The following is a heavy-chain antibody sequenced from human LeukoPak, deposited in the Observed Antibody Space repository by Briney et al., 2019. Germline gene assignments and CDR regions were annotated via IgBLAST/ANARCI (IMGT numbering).Heavy chain of an antibody. V-gene: IGHV1-3*01. Sequence: KFQGRVTITRDTSASTAYMELSSLRSEDTAVYYCARTDSSDYSELDYWGQGTLVTVSS. J-gene: IGHJ4*02. CDR3: ARTDSSDYSELDY. D-gene: IGHD3-22*01.